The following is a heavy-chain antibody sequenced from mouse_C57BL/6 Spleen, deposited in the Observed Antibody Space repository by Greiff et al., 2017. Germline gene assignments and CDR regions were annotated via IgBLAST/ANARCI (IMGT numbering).Heavy chain of an antibody. Sequence: VQLQESGPELVKPGASVKLSCKASGYTFTSYDINWVKQRPGQGLEWIGWIYPRDGSTKYNEKFKGKATLTVDTSSSTAYMELHSLTSEDSAVYFCARRYYGSRSWYFDVWGTGTTVTVAS. V-gene: IGHV1-85*01. CDR1: GYTFTSYD. J-gene: IGHJ1*03. CDR2: IYPRDGST. CDR3: ARRYYGSRSWYFDV. D-gene: IGHD1-1*01.